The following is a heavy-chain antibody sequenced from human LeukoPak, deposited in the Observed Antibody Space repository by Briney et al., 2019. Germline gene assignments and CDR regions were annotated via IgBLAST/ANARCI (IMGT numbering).Heavy chain of an antibody. V-gene: IGHV4-38-2*02. CDR1: GYSISSGYY. Sequence: NASETLSLTCNVSGYSISSGYYWGWIRQPPGKGLEWIGSIYHVGSTYYNPSLKSRVTISVDTSKNEFFLKVNSVTAADTAVYYCARAGGGNLRFLEWYFDYWGQGTLVTVSS. D-gene: IGHD3-3*01. CDR2: IYHVGST. CDR3: ARAGGGNLRFLEWYFDY. J-gene: IGHJ4*02.